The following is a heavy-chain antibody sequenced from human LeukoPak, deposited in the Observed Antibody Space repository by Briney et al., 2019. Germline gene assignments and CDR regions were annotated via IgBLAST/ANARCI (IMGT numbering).Heavy chain of an antibody. CDR2: IYPRDSDT. CDR1: GYTFTTFW. D-gene: IGHD3-9*01. V-gene: IGHV5-51*01. CDR3: ARVPDYDILTGYYGFGAFDI. J-gene: IGHJ3*02. Sequence: GESLKISCKASGYTFTTFWIGWVRQMPGKGLEWMGIIYPRDSDTRYSPSFQGQVTISADKSISTAYLQWSSLKASDTAMYYCARVPDYDILTGYYGFGAFDIWGQGTMVTVSS.